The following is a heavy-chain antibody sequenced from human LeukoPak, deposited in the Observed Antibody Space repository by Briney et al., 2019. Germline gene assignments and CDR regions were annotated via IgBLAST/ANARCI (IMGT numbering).Heavy chain of an antibody. CDR3: ARASFSTPGNFDY. Sequence: SEPLSLPCTVSGGSISYYWSWIRQPPGKGLEWIGYIYYSGSTNYNPSLKSRVSISVDTSKNQFSLKLSSVTAADTAVYFCARASFSTPGNFDYWGQGTLVTVSS. V-gene: IGHV4-59*01. CDR1: GGSISYY. CDR2: IYYSGST. J-gene: IGHJ4*02. D-gene: IGHD2/OR15-2a*01.